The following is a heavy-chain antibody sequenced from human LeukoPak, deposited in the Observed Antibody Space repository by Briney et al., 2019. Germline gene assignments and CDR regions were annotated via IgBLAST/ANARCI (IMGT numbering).Heavy chain of an antibody. CDR1: AYSVRSSNR. Sequence: SQTLSLTPALSAYSVRSSNRWGWIRPPPGKGLAWIGYIYYSGSTYYNPSLKSRVTMSVDTSKNQFSLKLSSVTAVDTAVYYCARTVRGVMAFDIWGQGTMVTVSS. CDR3: ARTVRGVMAFDI. D-gene: IGHD3-10*01. V-gene: IGHV4-28*02. J-gene: IGHJ3*02. CDR2: IYYSGST.